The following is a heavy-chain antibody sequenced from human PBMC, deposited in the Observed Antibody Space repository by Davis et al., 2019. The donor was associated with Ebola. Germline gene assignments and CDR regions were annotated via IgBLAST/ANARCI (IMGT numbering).Heavy chain of an antibody. CDR3: ASSYYGPDAFDI. D-gene: IGHD2/OR15-2a*01. CDR2: INHSGST. J-gene: IGHJ3*02. V-gene: IGHV4-34*01. Sequence: SETLSLTCAVYGGSFSGYYWSWIRQPPGKGLEWIGEINHSGSTNYNPSLKSRVTISVDTSKNQFSLKLSSVTAADTAVYYCASSYYGPDAFDIWGQGTMVTVSS. CDR1: GGSFSGYY.